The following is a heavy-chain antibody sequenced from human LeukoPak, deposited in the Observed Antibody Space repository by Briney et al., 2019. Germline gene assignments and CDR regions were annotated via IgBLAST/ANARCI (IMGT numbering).Heavy chain of an antibody. V-gene: IGHV3-49*03. J-gene: IGHJ4*02. CDR1: GFTFGDYA. D-gene: IGHD3-16*02. CDR3: TRDFRTYDYVWGSYRYMTGPDY. CDR2: IRSKAYGGTT. Sequence: GGSLRPSCTASGFTFGDYAMSWFRQAPGKGLEWVGFIRSKAYGGTTEYAASVKGRFTISRDDSKSIAYLQMNSLKTEDTAVYYCTRDFRTYDYVWGSYRYMTGPDYWGQGTLVTVSS.